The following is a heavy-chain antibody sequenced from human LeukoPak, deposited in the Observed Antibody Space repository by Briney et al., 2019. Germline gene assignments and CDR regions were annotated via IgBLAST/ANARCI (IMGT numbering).Heavy chain of an antibody. CDR1: GYTFTGYY. Sequence: ASVTVSCKASGYTFTGYYMHWVRQAPGQGLEWMGWINPNSGGTNYAQKFQGRVTMTRDTSISTAYMELSRLRSDDTAVYYCARGHSSGWYGDWFDPWGQGTLVTVSS. J-gene: IGHJ5*02. CDR3: ARGHSSGWYGDWFDP. CDR2: INPNSGGT. D-gene: IGHD6-19*01. V-gene: IGHV1-2*02.